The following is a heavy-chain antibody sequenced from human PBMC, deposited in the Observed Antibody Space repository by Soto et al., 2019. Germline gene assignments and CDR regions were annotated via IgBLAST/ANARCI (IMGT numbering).Heavy chain of an antibody. V-gene: IGHV1-46*01. D-gene: IGHD3-22*01. J-gene: IGHJ4*02. CDR2: INPSGGST. Sequence: GASVKVSCKASGYTFTSYYMHWVRQAPGQGLEWMGIINPSGGSTSYAQKFQGRVTMTRDTSTSTVYMELSSLRSEDTAVYYCARDPDAYYYDSSGYRGKGPDDYWGQGTLVTVSS. CDR3: ARDPDAYYYDSSGYRGKGPDDY. CDR1: GYTFTSYY.